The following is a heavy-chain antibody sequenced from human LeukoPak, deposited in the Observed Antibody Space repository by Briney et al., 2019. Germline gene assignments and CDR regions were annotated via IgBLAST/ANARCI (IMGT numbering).Heavy chain of an antibody. Sequence: ASVKVSCKASGYTFTSYYMHWVRQAPGQGLEWMGIINPSGGSTSYAQKFQGRVTITADKSTSTAYMELSSLRSEDTAVYYCASGGSSGWYYFDYWGQGTLVTVSS. CDR2: INPSGGST. CDR1: GYTFTSYY. CDR3: ASGGSSGWYYFDY. V-gene: IGHV1-46*01. D-gene: IGHD6-19*01. J-gene: IGHJ4*02.